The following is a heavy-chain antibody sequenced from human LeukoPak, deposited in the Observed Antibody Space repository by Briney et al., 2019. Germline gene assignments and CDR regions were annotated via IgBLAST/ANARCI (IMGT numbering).Heavy chain of an antibody. J-gene: IGHJ4*02. D-gene: IGHD6-13*01. Sequence: PGRSLRLSCAASGFTFSSYGMHWVRQAPGKGLEWVAVISYDGSNKYYADSVKGRFTISRDNSKNTLYLQMNSLRVEDTAVYYCAKDGSSSSFDYWGQGTLVTVSS. CDR3: AKDGSSSSFDY. CDR2: ISYDGSNK. V-gene: IGHV3-30*18. CDR1: GFTFSSYG.